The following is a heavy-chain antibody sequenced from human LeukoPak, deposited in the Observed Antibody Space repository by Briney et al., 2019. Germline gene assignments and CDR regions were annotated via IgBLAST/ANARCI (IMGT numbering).Heavy chain of an antibody. Sequence: SETLSLTCTVSGGSISSYYWSWIRQPPGKGLEWIGYIYHSGSTYYNPSLKSRVTISVDRSKSQFSLKLSSVTAADTAVYYCARSSSGYYPSNWYFDLWGRGTLVTVSS. J-gene: IGHJ2*01. D-gene: IGHD3-22*01. CDR2: IYHSGST. CDR1: GGSISSYY. V-gene: IGHV4-59*12. CDR3: ARSSSGYYPSNWYFDL.